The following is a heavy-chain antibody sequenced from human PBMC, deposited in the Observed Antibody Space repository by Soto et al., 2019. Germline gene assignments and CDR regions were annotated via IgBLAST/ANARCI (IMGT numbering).Heavy chain of an antibody. CDR2: ISSSSSYI. CDR1: GFTFSSYS. Sequence: GGSLRLSCAASGFTFSSYSMNWVRQAPGKGLEWVSSISSSSSYIYYADSVKGRFTISRDNAKNSLYLQMTSLRAEDTAVYYCARAAFNAFDIWGQGTMVTVSS. V-gene: IGHV3-21*01. J-gene: IGHJ3*02. CDR3: ARAAFNAFDI.